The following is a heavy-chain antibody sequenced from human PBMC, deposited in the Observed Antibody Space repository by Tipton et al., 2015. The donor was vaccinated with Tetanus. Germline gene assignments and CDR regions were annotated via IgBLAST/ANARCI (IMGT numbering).Heavy chain of an antibody. CDR3: ARLILWRSKEVAGIRYYYYYGLDV. CDR2: INHSGSA. J-gene: IGHJ6*02. D-gene: IGHD6-19*01. V-gene: IGHV4-34*01. CDR1: GVSLTDYY. Sequence: TLSLTCTVSGVSLTDYYWTWIRQPPGKGLEWIGEINHSGSAKYIPSLKSRATISVDTSKNQFSLNLSSVTAADTAVYYCARLILWRSKEVAGIRYYYYYGLDVWGQGTTVSVTS.